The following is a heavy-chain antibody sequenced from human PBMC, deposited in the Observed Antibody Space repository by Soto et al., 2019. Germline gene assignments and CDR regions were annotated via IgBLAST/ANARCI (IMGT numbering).Heavy chain of an antibody. J-gene: IGHJ2*01. V-gene: IGHV3-11*01. CDR1: GFTFSDYY. CDR2: ISSSGSTI. Sequence: GGSLRLSCAASGFTFSDYYMSWIRQAPGKGLEWVSYISSSGSTIYYADSVKGRFTISRDNAKNSLYLQMNSLRAEDTAVYYCASHITIFGVVTPYFDLWGRGTLVTVSS. CDR3: ASHITIFGVVTPYFDL. D-gene: IGHD3-3*01.